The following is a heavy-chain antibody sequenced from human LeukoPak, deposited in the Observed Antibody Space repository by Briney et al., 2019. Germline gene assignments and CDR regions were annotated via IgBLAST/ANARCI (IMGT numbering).Heavy chain of an antibody. D-gene: IGHD4-23*01. Sequence: ASVKVSCKASGYTFTGYYMHWVRQAPGQGLEWMGWINPNSGGTNFAQKFQGRVTMTRDTSISTAYMELSRLRSDDTAVYYCARVAVWFGGNWGDYWGQGTLVTVSS. CDR3: ARVAVWFGGNWGDY. J-gene: IGHJ4*02. CDR1: GYTFTGYY. CDR2: INPNSGGT. V-gene: IGHV1-2*02.